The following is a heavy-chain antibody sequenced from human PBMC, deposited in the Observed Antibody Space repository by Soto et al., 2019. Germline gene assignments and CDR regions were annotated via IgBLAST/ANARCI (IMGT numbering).Heavy chain of an antibody. J-gene: IGHJ4*02. Sequence: SETLSLTCAVSGGSISSCCYSWSWIRQPPGKGLEWIGYIYYSGSTNYNPSLKSRVTISVDTSKNQFSLKLSSVTAADTAVYYCARRWGRTFDYWGQGTLVTVSS. CDR3: ARRWGRTFDY. CDR2: IYYSGST. V-gene: IGHV4-61*01. D-gene: IGHD7-27*01. CDR1: GGSISSCCYS.